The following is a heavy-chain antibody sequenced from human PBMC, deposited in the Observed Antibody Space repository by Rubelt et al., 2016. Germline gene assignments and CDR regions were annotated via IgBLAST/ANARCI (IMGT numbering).Heavy chain of an antibody. D-gene: IGHD7-27*01. J-gene: IGHJ4*02. Sequence: QVQLVQSGAEVKKPGASVKVSCKASGYTFTSYYMHWVRQAAGQGLEWMGGITPIFGTANYDQKFQGRVTITADESTSTAYMELSSLRSEDTAVYYCARDGVETGGGWGQGTLVTVSS. V-gene: IGHV1-69*01. CDR1: GYTFTSYY. CDR3: ARDGVETGGG. CDR2: ITPIFGTA.